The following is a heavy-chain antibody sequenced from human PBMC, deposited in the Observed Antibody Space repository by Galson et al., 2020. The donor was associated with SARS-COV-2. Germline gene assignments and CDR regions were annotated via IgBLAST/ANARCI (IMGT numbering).Heavy chain of an antibody. CDR2: ISSSSTI. Sequence: QAGGSLRLSCAASGFTFSSYSMNWVRQAPGKGLEWVSYISSSSTIYYADSVKGRFTISRDNAKNSLYLQMNSLRAEDTAVYYCARDRSNGSGSYYYGMDVWGQGTTVTVSS. CDR3: ARDRSNGSGSYYYGMDV. V-gene: IGHV3-48*04. J-gene: IGHJ6*02. D-gene: IGHD3-10*01. CDR1: GFTFSSYS.